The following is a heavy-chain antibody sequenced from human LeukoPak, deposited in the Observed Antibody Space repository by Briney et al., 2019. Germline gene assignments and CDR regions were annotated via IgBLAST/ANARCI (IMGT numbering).Heavy chain of an antibody. V-gene: IGHV3-23*01. J-gene: IGHJ4*02. Sequence: GGSLRLSCAASGFTFNNYAMSWVRQAPGKGLEWVSGISGSGGSRYYADSVKGRFTISRDNDKNTLYLQINRLRAEDTALYYCAKRGSYDFWSGYYYDYWGRGTPVTVSS. CDR2: ISGSGGSR. CDR1: GFTFNNYA. CDR3: AKRGSYDFWSGYYYDY. D-gene: IGHD3-3*01.